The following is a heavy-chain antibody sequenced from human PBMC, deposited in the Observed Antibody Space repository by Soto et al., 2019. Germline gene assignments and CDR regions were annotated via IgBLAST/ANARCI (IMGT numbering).Heavy chain of an antibody. J-gene: IGHJ4*02. Sequence: QVQLVQSGAGVQKPGATANISCKASGYRFTAYDMHWVRQAPGQRLEWLGWINTATGDTKYSPSFQGRVTLSRDTSATTAYMELSGLRFEDTAVYYCARTRGECSGGSCYPLDHWGQGTLVTVSS. CDR1: GYRFTAYD. CDR2: INTATGDT. D-gene: IGHD2-15*01. V-gene: IGHV1-3*04. CDR3: ARTRGECSGGSCYPLDH.